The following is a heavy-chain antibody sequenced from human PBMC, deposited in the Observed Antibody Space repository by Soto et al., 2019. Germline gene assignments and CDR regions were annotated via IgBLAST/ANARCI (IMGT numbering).Heavy chain of an antibody. D-gene: IGHD2-8*01. CDR1: GYTFTSYG. CDR2: ISAYNGNT. Sequence: QVQLVQSGAEVKKPGASVKVSCKASGYTFTSYGISWVRQAPGQGLEWMGWISAYNGNTNHAQKLQGRVTMTTDKATSTAYMELRRLRSDDTAVYYCARDSEDIVLMVYATPPDYWGQGTLVTVSS. J-gene: IGHJ4*02. V-gene: IGHV1-18*01. CDR3: ARDSEDIVLMVYATPPDY.